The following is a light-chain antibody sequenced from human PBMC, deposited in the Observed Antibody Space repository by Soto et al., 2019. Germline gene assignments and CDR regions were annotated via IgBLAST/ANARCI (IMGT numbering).Light chain of an antibody. CDR2: DVN. CDR1: TGAVTSGHY. V-gene: IGLV7-46*01. Sequence: QAVVTQEPSLTVSPGRTVTLTCGSSTGAVTSGHYPYWFQVKPGQASRTLLYDVNNKHSWTPARFSGSLLGGKAALTLSGAQPEDEADYYCMLSYSGPSIFGRGTQLTVL. J-gene: IGLJ7*01. CDR3: MLSYSGPSI.